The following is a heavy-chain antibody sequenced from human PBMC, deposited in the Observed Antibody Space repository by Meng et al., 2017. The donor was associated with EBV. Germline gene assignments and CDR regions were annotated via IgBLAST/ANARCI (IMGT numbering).Heavy chain of an antibody. CDR1: GGRFRRDA. CDR3: ASESRRGFTPDY. J-gene: IGHJ4*02. V-gene: IGHV1-69*01. Sequence: VELSRSGCGVKMRGSSVKVACQSSGGRFRRDAVSWARQAPGQGLEWMGGLIPMSDAPHYAQKFQGRVTMTADESTNTHYMDLSGLRFEDTAVYYCASESRRGFTPDYWGQGTLVTVSS. D-gene: IGHD3-10*01. CDR2: LIPMSDAP.